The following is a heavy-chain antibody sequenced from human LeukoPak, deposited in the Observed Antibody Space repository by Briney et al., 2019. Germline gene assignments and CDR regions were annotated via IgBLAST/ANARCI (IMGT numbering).Heavy chain of an antibody. J-gene: IGHJ4*02. V-gene: IGHV5-51*01. CDR2: IYPGDSDT. CDR1: GYSFTSYW. Sequence: GESLKISCKGSGYSFTSYWIGWVRQMPGKGLEWMGIIYPGDSDTRYSPSFQGQVTISADKSISNAYLQWSSLKASDTAMYYCARVYSSSWYNSHFDYWGQGTLVTVSS. D-gene: IGHD6-13*01. CDR3: ARVYSSSWYNSHFDY.